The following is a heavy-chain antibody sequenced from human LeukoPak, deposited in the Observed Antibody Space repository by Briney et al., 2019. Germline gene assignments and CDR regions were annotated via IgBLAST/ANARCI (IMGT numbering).Heavy chain of an antibody. D-gene: IGHD2-15*01. CDR3: ARGPLYCSGGSCSFDY. CDR2: IRYDGSNK. Sequence: GGSLRLSCAASGFTFSSYGMHWVRQAPGKGLEWVAFIRYDGSNKYYADSVKGRFTISRDNSKNTLNLQMNSLRAEDTAVYYCARGPLYCSGGSCSFDYWGQGTLVTVSS. CDR1: GFTFSSYG. J-gene: IGHJ4*02. V-gene: IGHV3-30*02.